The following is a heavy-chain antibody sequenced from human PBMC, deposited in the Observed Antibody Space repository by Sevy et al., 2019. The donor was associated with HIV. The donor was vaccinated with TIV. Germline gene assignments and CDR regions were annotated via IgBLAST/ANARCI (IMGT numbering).Heavy chain of an antibody. V-gene: IGHV3-23*01. J-gene: IGHJ3*02. CDR1: GFTFSYYA. CDR2: ISGSGDTT. Sequence: GGFLRLSCAASGFTFSYYAMTWVRQAPGKGLEWISAISGSGDTTYYAESVKGRFTISRDNSRGTLYLQINSLRAEDPAITYCAKEGYRLPGADAIDIWGQGTMVTVSS. CDR3: AKEGYRLPGADAIDI. D-gene: IGHD3-16*01.